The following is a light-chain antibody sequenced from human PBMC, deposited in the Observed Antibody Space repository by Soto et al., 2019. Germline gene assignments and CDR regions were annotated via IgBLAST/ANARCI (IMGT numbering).Light chain of an antibody. J-gene: IGKJ1*01. CDR2: GAS. V-gene: IGKV3-20*01. CDR3: QQYASFLRT. CDR1: QSVSSSY. Sequence: EIVLTQSPGTLSMSAGERATLSCRASQSVSSSYLAWYQQKPGQAPRLLIYGASRRATGIPVRFSGSGSGTDFTLTISRLEPEDFAVYYCQQYASFLRTFGQGTKVEIK.